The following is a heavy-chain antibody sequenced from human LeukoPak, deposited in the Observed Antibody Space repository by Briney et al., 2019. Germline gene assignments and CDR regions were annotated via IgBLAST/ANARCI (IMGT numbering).Heavy chain of an antibody. CDR1: RYSFSSYW. V-gene: IGHV5-51*01. CDR3: ARSHSSTLTWFDP. J-gene: IGHJ5*02. Sequence: GESLQISSQGHRYSFSSYWIAWGRPVTGKGRERMGIIYPRHSDTKYNPSFQAQVSISADKSTSTAYLQWSSLQASDTAIYFCARSHSSTLTWFDPWGQGTLVTVSS. CDR2: IYPRHSDT.